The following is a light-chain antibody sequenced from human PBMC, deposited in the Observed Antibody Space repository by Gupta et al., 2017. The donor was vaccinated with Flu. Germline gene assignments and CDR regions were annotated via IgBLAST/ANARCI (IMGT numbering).Light chain of an antibody. CDR3: QTLGTGIEV. Sequence: KLSGNLRSGNRRHAIGWHQQQPEKGPQDVMKLKSRGSHSKGDGIPDSFSRSSSGAERYLTISSCQHEDEDNYDCQTLGTGIEVFGGGTKPTVL. J-gene: IGLJ3*02. CDR1: SGNRRHA. CDR2: LKSRGSH. V-gene: IGLV4-69*01.